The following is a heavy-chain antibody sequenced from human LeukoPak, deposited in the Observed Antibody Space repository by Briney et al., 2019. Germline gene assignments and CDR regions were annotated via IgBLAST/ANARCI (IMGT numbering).Heavy chain of an antibody. CDR1: GFAFSNYA. D-gene: IGHD3-10*01. CDR3: AKDRANAWSSDY. J-gene: IGHJ4*02. Sequence: AGTLRLSCAASGFAFSNYAMYWVRQAPGKGLEWVAFTTSDGSDKYYADSVKGRFTISRDNSKNTLYLQMNSLRAEDTAVYYCAKDRANAWSSDYWGQGTLVTVSS. V-gene: IGHV3-30*02. CDR2: TTSDGSDK.